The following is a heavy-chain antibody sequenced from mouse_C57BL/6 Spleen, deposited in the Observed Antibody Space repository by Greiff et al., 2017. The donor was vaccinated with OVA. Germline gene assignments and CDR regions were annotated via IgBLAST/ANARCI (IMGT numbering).Heavy chain of an antibody. Sequence: VQLQQSGAELVMPGASVKLSCKASGYTFTSYWMHWVKQRPGQGLEWIGEIDPSDSYTNYNQKFKGKSTLTVDKSSSTAYMQLSSLTSEDSAVYYCAGGDYDGFDYWGQGTTLTVSS. CDR2: IDPSDSYT. CDR3: AGGDYDGFDY. D-gene: IGHD2-4*01. V-gene: IGHV1-69*01. CDR1: GYTFTSYW. J-gene: IGHJ2*01.